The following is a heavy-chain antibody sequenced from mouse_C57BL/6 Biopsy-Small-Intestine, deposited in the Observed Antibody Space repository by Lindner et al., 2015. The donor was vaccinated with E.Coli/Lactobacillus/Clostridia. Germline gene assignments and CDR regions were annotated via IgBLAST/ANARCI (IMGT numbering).Heavy chain of an antibody. V-gene: IGHV1-63*01. CDR3: ARWDSNPFAY. CDR2: IYPGGGYT. D-gene: IGHD2-5*01. CDR1: GYTFTNYW. J-gene: IGHJ3*01. Sequence: VQLQESGAELVRPGTSVKMSCKASGYTFTNYWISWAKQRPGHGLEWIGNIYPGGGYTNYNEKFKGKATLTADKSSSTAYMQFSSLTSEDSAIYYCARWDSNPFAYWGQGTLVTVSA.